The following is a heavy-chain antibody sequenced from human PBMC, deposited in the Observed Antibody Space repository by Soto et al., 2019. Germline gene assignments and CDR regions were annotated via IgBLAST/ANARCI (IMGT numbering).Heavy chain of an antibody. CDR1: GFTFSNAW. D-gene: IGHD6-13*01. Sequence: GGSLRLSCAASGFTFSNAWMSWVRQAPGKGLEWVGRIKSKTDGGTTDYAAPVKGRFTISRDDSKNTLYLQMNSLKTEDTAVYYCTTHPYSSTRRYYYYMDVWGKGTTVTVSS. CDR3: TTHPYSSTRRYYYYMDV. V-gene: IGHV3-15*01. J-gene: IGHJ6*03. CDR2: IKSKTDGGTT.